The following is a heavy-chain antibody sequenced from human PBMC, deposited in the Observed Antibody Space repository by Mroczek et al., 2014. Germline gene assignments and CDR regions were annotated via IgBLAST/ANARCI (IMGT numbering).Heavy chain of an antibody. CDR3: ARSSSSYDFWSGSYSFDN. CDR2: ISYDGDTK. Sequence: QVQLVQSGGGVVQPGRSLRVSCAASGFTFSDYAMYWVRQAPGKGLEWVAVISYDGDTKFYADSVKGRFTISRHNSKNTLYLQMNSLRAEDTAVYYCARSSSSYDFWSGSYSFDNWGQGTLVTVSS. J-gene: IGHJ4*02. D-gene: IGHD3-3*01. CDR1: GFTFSDYA. V-gene: IGHV3-30-3*01.